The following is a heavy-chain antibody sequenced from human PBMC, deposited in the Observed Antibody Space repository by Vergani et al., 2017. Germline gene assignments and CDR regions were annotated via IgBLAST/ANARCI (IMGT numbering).Heavy chain of an antibody. CDR1: GGSISSYY. J-gene: IGHJ5*02. D-gene: IGHD3-9*01. CDR2: IYYSGST. Sequence: QVQLQESAPGLVKPSETLSLTCTVSGGSISSYYWSWIRQPPGKGLGWIGYIYYSGSTNYNPSLTSRVTISVDTSKNQFSLKLSSVTAADTAVYYCARGHYDILTGYYPHNWFDPWGQGTLVTVSS. V-gene: IGHV4-59*01. CDR3: ARGHYDILTGYYPHNWFDP.